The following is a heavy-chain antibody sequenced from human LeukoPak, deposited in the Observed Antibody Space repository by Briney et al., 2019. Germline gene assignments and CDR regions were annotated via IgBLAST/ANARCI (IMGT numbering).Heavy chain of an antibody. Sequence: PGGSLRLSCAASGFTFSSYGMHWVRQAPGKGLEWVAVIWYDGSNKYYADSVKGRFTISRDNSKNTLYLQMNSLRAEDTAVYYCARNVSWLLDGMDVWGKGTTVTVSS. V-gene: IGHV3-33*01. J-gene: IGHJ6*04. CDR2: IWYDGSNK. D-gene: IGHD5-12*01. CDR1: GFTFSSYG. CDR3: ARNVSWLLDGMDV.